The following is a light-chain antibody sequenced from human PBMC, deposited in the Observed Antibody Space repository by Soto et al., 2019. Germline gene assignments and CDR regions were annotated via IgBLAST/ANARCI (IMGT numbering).Light chain of an antibody. V-gene: IGKV1-5*03. CDR3: QQYKSYPWT. Sequence: DIQMTQSPSTLSASVGDRGTITCRASQTIDSWLAWYQQKPGKAPNLLISAASTLESGVPSRFSGSESGTEFILSISSLQPDDFASYYCQQYKSYPWTFGQGTKVEIK. CDR2: AAS. J-gene: IGKJ1*01. CDR1: QTIDSW.